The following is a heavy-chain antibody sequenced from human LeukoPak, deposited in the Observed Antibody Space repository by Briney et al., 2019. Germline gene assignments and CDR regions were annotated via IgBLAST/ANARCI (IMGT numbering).Heavy chain of an antibody. CDR3: AKGVYYDSSGYYPMSPFDP. Sequence: ASVKVSRKASGYTFTSYAMRWVRQAPGQRLEWMGWINAGNGNTKYSQKFQGRVTITRDTSASTAYMELSSLRSEDTAVYYCAKGVYYDSSGYYPMSPFDPWGQETLVTVSS. D-gene: IGHD3-22*01. V-gene: IGHV1-3*01. J-gene: IGHJ5*02. CDR2: INAGNGNT. CDR1: GYTFTSYA.